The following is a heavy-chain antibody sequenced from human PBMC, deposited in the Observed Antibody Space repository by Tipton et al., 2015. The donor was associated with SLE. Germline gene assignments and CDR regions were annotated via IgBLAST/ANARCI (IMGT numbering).Heavy chain of an antibody. J-gene: IGHJ4*02. Sequence: TLSLTCTVSGGSIIGYYWSWIRQSPGKGLEWVGYSYYSGNTNYNPSLKSRVTISVDTSKNQLSLKLTSVTAADTAVYYCAVQSGGSAQADHWGQGTLVTVSS. CDR1: GGSIIGYY. D-gene: IGHD6-19*01. CDR3: AVQSGGSAQADH. V-gene: IGHV4-59*03. CDR2: SYYSGNT.